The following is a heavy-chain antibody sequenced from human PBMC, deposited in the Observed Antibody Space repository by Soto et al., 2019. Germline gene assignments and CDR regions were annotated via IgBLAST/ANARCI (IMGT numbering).Heavy chain of an antibody. D-gene: IGHD6-13*01. CDR1: GGSISSSNW. Sequence: SETLSLTCAVSGGSISSSNWWSWVRQPTGKGLEWIGEIYHSGSTNYNPSLKSRVTISVDKSKNQFSLKLSSVTAADTAVYYCARGFSSSWYRDYYYGMDVWGQGTTVTVSS. J-gene: IGHJ6*02. V-gene: IGHV4-4*02. CDR3: ARGFSSSWYRDYYYGMDV. CDR2: IYHSGST.